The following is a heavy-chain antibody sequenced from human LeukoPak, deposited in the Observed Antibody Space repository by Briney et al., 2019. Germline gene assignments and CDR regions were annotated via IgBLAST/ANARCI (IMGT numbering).Heavy chain of an antibody. CDR3: ARQYYYDRSGYPN. Sequence: SETLSLTCAVYGGSFSGYYWSWIRQPPGKGLEWIGRIYTSGSTNYNPSLKSRVTISVDTSKNQFSLKLSSVTAADTAVYYCARQYYYDRSGYPNWGQGTLVTVSS. CDR1: GGSFSGYY. CDR2: IYTSGST. J-gene: IGHJ4*02. V-gene: IGHV4-4*08. D-gene: IGHD3-22*01.